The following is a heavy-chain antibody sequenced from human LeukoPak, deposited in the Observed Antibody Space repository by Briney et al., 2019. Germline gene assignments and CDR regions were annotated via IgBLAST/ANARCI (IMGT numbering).Heavy chain of an antibody. J-gene: IGHJ4*02. D-gene: IGHD1-26*01. CDR1: GGSISSYY. V-gene: IGHV4-59*01. Sequence: SETLSLTCTVSGGSISSYYWSWIRQPPGKGLEWIGSIYYSGSTYYNPSLKSRVTISVDTSKNQFSLKLSSVTAADTAVYYCARGAHVGATDLDYWGQGTLVTVSS. CDR3: ARGAHVGATDLDY. CDR2: IYYSGST.